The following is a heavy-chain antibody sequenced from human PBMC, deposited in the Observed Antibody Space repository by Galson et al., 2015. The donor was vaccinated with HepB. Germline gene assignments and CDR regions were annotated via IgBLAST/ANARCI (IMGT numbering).Heavy chain of an antibody. CDR2: VRQDGREK. Sequence: SLRLYCAASGFTFSDYWMTWVGQAPGKGLEWGGNVRQDGREKYYVDSVKGRFTISRDNAKNSLYLQMNSLRAEDTALYYCAKGDYGSGIDWFDPWGQGTLVTVSS. CDR3: AKGDYGSGIDWFDP. V-gene: IGHV3-7*03. CDR1: GFTFSDYW. D-gene: IGHD3-10*01. J-gene: IGHJ5*02.